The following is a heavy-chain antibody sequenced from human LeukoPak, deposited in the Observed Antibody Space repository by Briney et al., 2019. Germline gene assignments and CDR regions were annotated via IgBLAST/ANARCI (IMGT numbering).Heavy chain of an antibody. D-gene: IGHD3-22*01. J-gene: IGHJ6*02. Sequence: ASVKVSCKASGYTFTSYAMHWVRQAPGQRLEWMGWINAGNGNTKYSQKFQGRVTTTRDTSTSTVYMELSSLRSEDTAVYYCATPSGYYYDSSGYYWGMDVWGQGTTVTVSS. V-gene: IGHV1-3*01. CDR3: ATPSGYYYDSSGYYWGMDV. CDR1: GYTFTSYA. CDR2: INAGNGNT.